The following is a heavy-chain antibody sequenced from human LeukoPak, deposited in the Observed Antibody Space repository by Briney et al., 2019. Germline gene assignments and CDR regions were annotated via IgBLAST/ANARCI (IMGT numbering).Heavy chain of an antibody. V-gene: IGHV3-30*04. CDR3: AKDISIAAAGNIDY. J-gene: IGHJ4*02. D-gene: IGHD6-13*01. Sequence: GRSLRLSCAASGFTFSSYAMHWVRQAPGKGLEWVAVISYNGSNKYYADSVKGRFTISRDNAKNSLYLQMNSLRAEDTALYYCAKDISIAAAGNIDYWGQGTLVTVSS. CDR1: GFTFSSYA. CDR2: ISYNGSNK.